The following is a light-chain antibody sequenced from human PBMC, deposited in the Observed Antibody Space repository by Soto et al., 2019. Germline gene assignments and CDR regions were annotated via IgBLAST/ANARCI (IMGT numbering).Light chain of an antibody. V-gene: IGKV2-28*01. J-gene: IGKJ1*01. CDR2: LVS. CDR3: MQGQQAPLT. CDR1: KRGRHCNGYNS. Sequence: VQTPYSLSSLFTSVGPASITSSPSKRGRHCNGYNSEECYLQKPGQSPQHLIYLVSNRASGVADRCSGSGSGTDFTLKISRVEAEDVGVYYCMQGQQAPLTFGQGTKVDIK.